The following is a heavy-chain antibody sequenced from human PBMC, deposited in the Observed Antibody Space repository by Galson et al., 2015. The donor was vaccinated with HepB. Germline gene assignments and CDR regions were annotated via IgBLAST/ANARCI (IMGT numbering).Heavy chain of an antibody. CDR2: IWYDGSNK. V-gene: IGHV3-33*01. CDR1: GFTFSSYG. J-gene: IGHJ4*02. Sequence: SLRLSCAASGFTFSSYGMHWVRQAPGKGLEWVAVIWYDGSNKYYADSVKGRFTISRDNSKNTLYLQMNSLRAEDTAVYYCARDVDTAMVVDYWGQGTLVTVSS. D-gene: IGHD5-18*01. CDR3: ARDVDTAMVVDY.